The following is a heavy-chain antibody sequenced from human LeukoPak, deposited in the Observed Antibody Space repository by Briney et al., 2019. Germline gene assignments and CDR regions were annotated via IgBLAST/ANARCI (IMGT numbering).Heavy chain of an antibody. D-gene: IGHD5-18*01. CDR2: VSAGHHA. V-gene: IGHV3-13*01. CDR3: VREARGYHYTYFDY. CDR1: GLTLGGHD. Sequence: PGGSLRLSCTASGLTLGGHDMHWVRQTTGDGLEGFAAVSAGHHAFYAGSVKGRFTVSREYAKNSLYLQMNSLRAGDTAVYYCVREARGYHYTYFDYWGQGSLVTVSS. J-gene: IGHJ4*02.